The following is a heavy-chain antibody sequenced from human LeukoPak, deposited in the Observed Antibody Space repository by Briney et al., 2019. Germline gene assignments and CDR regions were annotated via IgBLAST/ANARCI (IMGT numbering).Heavy chain of an antibody. Sequence: PSETLSLTCAVYGGSFSGYYWSWIRQPPGKGLEWIGEINHSGSTNYNPSFKSRVTISVDTSKNQFSLKLSSVTAADTAVYYCARVYDFWSGYLENWFDPWGQGTLVTVSS. V-gene: IGHV4-34*01. D-gene: IGHD3-3*01. CDR2: INHSGST. J-gene: IGHJ5*02. CDR3: ARVYDFWSGYLENWFDP. CDR1: GGSFSGYY.